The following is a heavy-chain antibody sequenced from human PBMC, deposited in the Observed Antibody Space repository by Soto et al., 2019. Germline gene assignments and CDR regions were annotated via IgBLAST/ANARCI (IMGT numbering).Heavy chain of an antibody. D-gene: IGHD6-19*01. V-gene: IGHV3-7*01. CDR2: IKQDGSEK. Sequence: GGSLRLSCAASGFTFSSYWMSWVRQAPGKGLEWVANIKQDGSEKYYVDSVKGRFTISRDNAKNSLYLQMNSLRAEDTAVYYCARRGGWYYYYYYGMDVWDQGTTVTVSS. J-gene: IGHJ6*02. CDR1: GFTFSSYW. CDR3: ARRGGWYYYYYYGMDV.